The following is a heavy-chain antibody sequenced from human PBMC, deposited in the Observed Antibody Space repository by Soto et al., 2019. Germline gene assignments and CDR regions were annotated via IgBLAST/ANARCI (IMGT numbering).Heavy chain of an antibody. CDR1: GGTFSSYA. D-gene: IGHD2-2*01. CDR2: IIPIFGTA. Sequence: ASVKGSCKAAGGTFSSYAISWVRQAPGQGLEWMGGIIPIFGTANYAQKFQGRVTITADESTSTAYMELSSLRSEDTAVYYCARDINPDILLPVDDCVQGTLVIVSS. V-gene: IGHV1-69*01. J-gene: IGHJ4*02. CDR3: ARDINPDILLPVDD.